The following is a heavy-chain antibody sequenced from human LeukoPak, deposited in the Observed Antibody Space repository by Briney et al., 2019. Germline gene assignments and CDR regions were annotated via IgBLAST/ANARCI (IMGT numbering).Heavy chain of an antibody. CDR2: LYHSGST. V-gene: IGHV4-38-2*01. CDR1: GYSITSGYY. J-gene: IGHJ4*02. Sequence: SETLSLTCAVSGYSITSGYYWGWIRQPPGKGLEWIGSLYHSGSTYYNPSPRSRVTISVDTSKNHFSPKLSSVTAADTAVYYCARINVDYGDYAVAYWGQGTLVTVSS. CDR3: ARINVDYGDYAVAY. D-gene: IGHD4-17*01.